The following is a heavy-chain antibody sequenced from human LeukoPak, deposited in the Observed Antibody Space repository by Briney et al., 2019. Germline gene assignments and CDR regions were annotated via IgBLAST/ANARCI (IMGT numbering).Heavy chain of an antibody. CDR2: ISSSSSTI. CDR3: ARAYDYYDTSGHYYYYYGMDV. CDR1: GFTFSSYS. Sequence: DPGGSLRLSCAASGFTFSSYSMNWVRQAPGKGLEWVSYISSSSSTIYYADSVKGRFTISRDNAKNSLYLHMNTLRAEDTAVYYCARAYDYYDTSGHYYYYYGMDVWGQGTTVTVSS. V-gene: IGHV3-48*04. D-gene: IGHD3-22*01. J-gene: IGHJ6*02.